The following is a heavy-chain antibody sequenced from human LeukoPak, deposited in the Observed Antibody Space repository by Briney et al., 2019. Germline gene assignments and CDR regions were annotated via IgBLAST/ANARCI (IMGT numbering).Heavy chain of an antibody. CDR2: MNPNSGNT. J-gene: IGHJ4*02. CDR1: GYTFTSYD. CDR3: ARSIFGVVIKDY. V-gene: IGHV1-8*01. D-gene: IGHD3-3*01. Sequence: ASVKVSCKASGYTFTSYDINWVRQATGQGLEWMGWMNPNSGNTGYAQKFQGRVTMTRNTSISTAYMELSSLRSEDTAVYYCARSIFGVVIKDYWGQGTLVTVSS.